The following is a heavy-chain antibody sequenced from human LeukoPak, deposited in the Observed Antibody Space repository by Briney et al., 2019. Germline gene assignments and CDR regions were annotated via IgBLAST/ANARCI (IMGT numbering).Heavy chain of an antibody. D-gene: IGHD2-2*01. Sequence: SETLSLTCAVSGGSFSGYYWSWIRQHPGKGLEWLGEINHSGSTNYNPSLKSRVTISVDTSKNQFSLKLSSVTAADTAVYYCARGSTCSSTSCYRHYYYYMDVWGKGTTVTVSS. V-gene: IGHV4-34*01. CDR3: ARGSTCSSTSCYRHYYYYMDV. J-gene: IGHJ6*03. CDR1: GGSFSGYY. CDR2: INHSGST.